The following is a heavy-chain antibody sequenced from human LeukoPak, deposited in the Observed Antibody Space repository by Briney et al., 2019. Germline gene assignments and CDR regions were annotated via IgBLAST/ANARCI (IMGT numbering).Heavy chain of an antibody. J-gene: IGHJ4*02. Sequence: GGSLRLSCAASGFTLSSHAMSWVRQAPGKGLEWVSLISGNAGNTYYADSVKGRFTISRDITKNTLYLQMNSLRAEDTATYYCAKRLTVTNTVDYWGQGTLVTVSS. CDR3: AKRLTVTNTVDY. CDR1: GFTLSSHA. V-gene: IGHV3-23*01. D-gene: IGHD4-11*01. CDR2: ISGNAGNT.